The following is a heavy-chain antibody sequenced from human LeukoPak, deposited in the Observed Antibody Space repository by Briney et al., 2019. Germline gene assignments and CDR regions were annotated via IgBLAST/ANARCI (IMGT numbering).Heavy chain of an antibody. Sequence: GGSLRLSCAASGFTFSSYGMHWVRQAPGKGLEWVAFIRYDGSNKYYADSVKGRFTISRDNSKNTLYLQMNSLRAEDTAVYYCAKDLTSPYSSSSLFDYWGQGTLVTVSS. CDR1: GFTFSSYG. D-gene: IGHD6-6*01. CDR3: AKDLTSPYSSSSLFDY. V-gene: IGHV3-30*02. CDR2: IRYDGSNK. J-gene: IGHJ4*02.